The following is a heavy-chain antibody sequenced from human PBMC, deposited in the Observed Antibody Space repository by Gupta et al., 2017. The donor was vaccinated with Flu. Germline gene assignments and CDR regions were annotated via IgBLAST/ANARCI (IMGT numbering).Heavy chain of an antibody. D-gene: IGHD3-3*01. CDR1: GGSFDGYF. CDR2: INQNGAT. V-gene: IGHV4-34*01. J-gene: IGHJ6*02. CDR3: ARGLRYSEWSDKRLTYYQYGMDV. Sequence: QVQLQQWGAGLLKLSKTLSLTCAVNGGSFDGYFWNWIRQSPAKGLEWIGEINQNGATNYTPSLKSRLTSAIDTSKNQFSLRLRSVTAADTAVYYCARGLRYSEWSDKRLTYYQYGMDVWCQGTTVTVTS.